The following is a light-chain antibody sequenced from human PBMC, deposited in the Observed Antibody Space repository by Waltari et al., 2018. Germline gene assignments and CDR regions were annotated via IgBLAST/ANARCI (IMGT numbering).Light chain of an antibody. J-gene: IGLJ3*02. V-gene: IGLV2-8*01. Sequence: QSALTQPPSASGSPGQSVTISCTATSSDVGGYNYVSSYQQHPGKAPKLMIYEVSKRPSGVPDRFSGSKSGNTASLTVSGLQAEDEADYYCSSYAGSNPLFGGGTKLTVL. CDR1: SSDVGGYNY. CDR2: EVS. CDR3: SSYAGSNPL.